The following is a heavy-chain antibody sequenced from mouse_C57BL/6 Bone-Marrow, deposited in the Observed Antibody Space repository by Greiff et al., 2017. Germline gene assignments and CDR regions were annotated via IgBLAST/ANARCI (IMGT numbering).Heavy chain of an antibody. CDR2: ISDGGSYT. D-gene: IGHD1-1*01. CDR1: GFTFSSYA. V-gene: IGHV5-4*03. J-gene: IGHJ4*01. CDR3: ASSFFYYAMDY. Sequence: DVKLVESGGGLVKPGGSLKLSCAASGFTFSSYAMSWVRQTPEKRLEWVATISDGGSYTYYPDNVKGRFTISRDNAKHNRYLKMGHLKSKDTAMYYCASSFFYYAMDYWGQGTSVTVSS.